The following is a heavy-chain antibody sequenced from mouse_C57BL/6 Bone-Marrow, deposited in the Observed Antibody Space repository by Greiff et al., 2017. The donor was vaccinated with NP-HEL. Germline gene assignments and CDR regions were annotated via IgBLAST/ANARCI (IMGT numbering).Heavy chain of an antibody. V-gene: IGHV1-4*01. D-gene: IGHD2-3*01. CDR3: ARREYDGYFFAY. J-gene: IGHJ3*01. Sequence: QVQLQQSGAELARPGASVKMSCKASGYTFTSYTMHWVKQRPGQGLEWIGYINPSSGYTKYNQKFKDKATLTADKSSSTAYMQLSSLTSEDSAVYYCARREYDGYFFAYWGQGTLVTVSA. CDR2: INPSSGYT. CDR1: GYTFTSYT.